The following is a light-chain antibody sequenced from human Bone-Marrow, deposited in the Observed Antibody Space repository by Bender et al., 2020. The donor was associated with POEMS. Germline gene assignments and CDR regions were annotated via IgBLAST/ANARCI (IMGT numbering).Light chain of an antibody. J-gene: IGLJ3*02. CDR2: GYN. Sequence: QSVLTQPPSVSGAPGQRVTISCTGSSSNTGSGYDINWYQHLPGTAPKLLIYGYNNRPSGVPDRFSSSKSGTSACLAITGRQAEDEGDYYCQSYDNSLGGWVLGGGTKLTVL. CDR1: SSNTGSGYD. CDR3: QSYDNSLGGWV. V-gene: IGLV1-40*01.